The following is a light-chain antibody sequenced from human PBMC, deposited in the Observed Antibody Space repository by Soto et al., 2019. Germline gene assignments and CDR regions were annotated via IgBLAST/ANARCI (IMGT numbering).Light chain of an antibody. CDR3: SAYTFRPTYV. J-gene: IGLJ1*01. V-gene: IGLV2-14*03. CDR1: SRDGGAYKF. CDR2: NVY. Sequence: QSALTQPASVSAAPGQSITISCPGTSRDGGAYKFVSWHQQHPGKAPKLMIYNVYDRPSGNSYRFSGSESGNTASLTISGLQGEDEADYYSSAYTFRPTYVFGTAPNGTVL.